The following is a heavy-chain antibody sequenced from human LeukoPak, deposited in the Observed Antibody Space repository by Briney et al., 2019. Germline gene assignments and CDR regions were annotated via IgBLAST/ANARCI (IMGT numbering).Heavy chain of an antibody. Sequence: ASVKVSFKASGYTFTSQGISWVRQAPAQGLEWMGWINTYNGKPNYAQKLQDRVTMTTDTSTSTAYMELSSLRSDDTAVYYCASRSGSTPYYFDYWGQGTLVTVSS. CDR3: ASRSGSTPYYFDY. J-gene: IGHJ4*02. CDR2: INTYNGKP. CDR1: GYTFTSQG. V-gene: IGHV1-18*01. D-gene: IGHD3-3*01.